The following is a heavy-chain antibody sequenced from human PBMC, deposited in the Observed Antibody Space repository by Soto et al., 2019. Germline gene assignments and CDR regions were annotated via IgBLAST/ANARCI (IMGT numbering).Heavy chain of an antibody. J-gene: IGHJ4*02. CDR3: ARGAAGIATFDY. CDR2: AFYTGVT. D-gene: IGHD6-13*01. CDR1: GGSMSSYY. Sequence: QVQLQESGPGLVKPAETLSLTCAVSGGSMSSYYWTWVRQSPGKALEWIGYAFYTGVTKYNPSLNSRLTISMDTSKNLLSLRLTSVTAADTALYYWARGAAGIATFDYWGQGILVTVSS. V-gene: IGHV4-59*01.